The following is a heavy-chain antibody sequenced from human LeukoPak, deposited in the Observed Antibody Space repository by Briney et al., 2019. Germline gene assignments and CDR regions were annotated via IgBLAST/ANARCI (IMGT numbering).Heavy chain of an antibody. Sequence: PGGSLRLSCAASGFTFSSYWMHWVRQAPGKGLVWVSRINSDGSSTSYADSVKGRFTISRDNAKNTLYLQMNSLRAEDTAVYYCAREGESGYDYFDYWGQGTLVTVSS. J-gene: IGHJ4*02. CDR3: AREGESGYDYFDY. D-gene: IGHD5-12*01. CDR1: GFTFSSYW. V-gene: IGHV3-74*01. CDR2: INSDGSST.